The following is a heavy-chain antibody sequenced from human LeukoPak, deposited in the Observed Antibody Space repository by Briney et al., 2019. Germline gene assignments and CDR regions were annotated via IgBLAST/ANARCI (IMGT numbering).Heavy chain of an antibody. CDR2: ISSSSSTI. CDR3: ARDLAGAYRGSPFDY. J-gene: IGHJ4*02. Sequence: GGSLRLSCAASGFTFSSYSMTWVRQAPGKGLEWVSYISSSSSTIYYADSVKGRFTISRDNAKNSQYLQMNSLRDEDTAVYYCARDLAGAYRGSPFDYWGQGTLVTVSS. D-gene: IGHD1-26*01. V-gene: IGHV3-48*02. CDR1: GFTFSSYS.